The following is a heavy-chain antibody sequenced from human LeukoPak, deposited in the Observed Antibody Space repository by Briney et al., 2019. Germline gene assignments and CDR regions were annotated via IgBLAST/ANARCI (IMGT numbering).Heavy chain of an antibody. CDR1: GGSFSGYY. V-gene: IGHV4-59*01. D-gene: IGHD6-19*01. J-gene: IGHJ6*02. CDR3: ARALAVAGTDYYYGMDV. CDR2: IYYSGST. Sequence: SETLSLTCAVYGGSFSGYYWSWIRQPPGKGLEWIGYIYYSGSTNYNPSLKSRVTISVDTSKNQFSLKLSSVTAADTAVYYCARALAVAGTDYYYGMDVWGQGTTVTVSS.